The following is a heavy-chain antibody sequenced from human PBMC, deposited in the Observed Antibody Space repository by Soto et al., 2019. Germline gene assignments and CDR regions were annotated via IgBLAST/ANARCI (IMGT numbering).Heavy chain of an antibody. CDR1: GYTFNSYY. Sequence: QVQLVQSGAEVMKPGASLKVSCKGYGYTFNSYYMHWVRQAPGQGIEWMRIINPSGGSTTYAQNFQGRVTMTRDTSTSTVYMELSSLRSEDTAVYYCARVGGYSYGGVDYWGQGTLVTVSS. D-gene: IGHD5-18*01. CDR3: ARVGGYSYGGVDY. CDR2: INPSGGST. J-gene: IGHJ4*02. V-gene: IGHV1-46*02.